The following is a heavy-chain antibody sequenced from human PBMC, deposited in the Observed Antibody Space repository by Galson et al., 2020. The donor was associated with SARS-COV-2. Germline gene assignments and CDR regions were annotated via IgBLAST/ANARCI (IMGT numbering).Heavy chain of an antibody. J-gene: IGHJ3*02. V-gene: IGHV3-30*03. CDR1: GFTFADYG. Sequence: GGSLRLSCAASGFTFADYGMHWVRQAPGMGLEWVASISSDGNNKYLGASVQGRFTVSRDNSDNTLSLQMDSLRPKDTAVYFCARDREYVPTTGLFDIWGQGSMVTVSS. CDR3: ARDREYVPTTGLFDI. D-gene: IGHD4-17*01. CDR2: ISSDGNNK.